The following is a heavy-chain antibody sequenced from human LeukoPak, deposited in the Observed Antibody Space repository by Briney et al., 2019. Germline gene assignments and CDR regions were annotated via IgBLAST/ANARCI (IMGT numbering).Heavy chain of an antibody. D-gene: IGHD2-8*01. Sequence: PGGSLRLSCAPSGFTFSIYAVSCVRHAPGEGVECVSAISGNGGSTYYADSVNGRFTISRDNSKNTLYLQMTSLRAEDTAVYYCAKPIVLMVYAIDNYWGQGTLVTVSS. V-gene: IGHV3-23*01. CDR2: ISGNGGST. J-gene: IGHJ4*02. CDR3: AKPIVLMVYAIDNY. CDR1: GFTFSIYA.